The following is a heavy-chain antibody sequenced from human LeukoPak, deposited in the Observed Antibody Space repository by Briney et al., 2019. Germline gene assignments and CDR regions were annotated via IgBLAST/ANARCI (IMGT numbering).Heavy chain of an antibody. V-gene: IGHV3-33*01. Sequence: QPGGSLRLSCAASGFTFSSYGMHWVRQAPGKGLEWVAVIWYDGSNKYYADSVKGRFTISRDNSKNTLYLQMNSLRAEDTAVYYCARGEGNYYDSSGPFDYWGQGTLVTVSS. CDR2: IWYDGSNK. D-gene: IGHD3-22*01. CDR3: ARGEGNYYDSSGPFDY. CDR1: GFTFSSYG. J-gene: IGHJ4*02.